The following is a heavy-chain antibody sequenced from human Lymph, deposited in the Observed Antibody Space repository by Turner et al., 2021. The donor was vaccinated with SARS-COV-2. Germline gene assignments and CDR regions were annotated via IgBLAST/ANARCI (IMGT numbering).Heavy chain of an antibody. J-gene: IGHJ6*02. D-gene: IGHD6-13*01. CDR3: ARDLGTYGMDV. Sequence: ELQLVEPGGGLIQPGGSLSLSCAASGIIVSRTYMNWVRQAPGKGLEWGSVIYSGGTTYYADSVKGRFTISRDNSKNTLYLQMNSLRVEDTAVYYCARDLGTYGMDVWGQGTTVTVSS. CDR2: IYSGGTT. V-gene: IGHV3-53*01. CDR1: GIIVSRTY.